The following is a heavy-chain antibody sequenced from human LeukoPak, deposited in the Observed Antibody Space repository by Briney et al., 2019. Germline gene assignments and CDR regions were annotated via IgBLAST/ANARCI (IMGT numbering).Heavy chain of an antibody. V-gene: IGHV4-59*08. CDR2: IYYSGST. CDR1: GGSISNYY. J-gene: IGHJ5*02. Sequence: PSETLSLTCTVSGGSISNYYWSWIRQPPGEGLEWIAYIYYSGSTNYNPSLKSRVTISVDTSKNQFSLNLNSVTAADTAVYYCASRLWFGERRFDPWGQGTLVTVSS. CDR3: ASRLWFGERRFDP. D-gene: IGHD3-10*01.